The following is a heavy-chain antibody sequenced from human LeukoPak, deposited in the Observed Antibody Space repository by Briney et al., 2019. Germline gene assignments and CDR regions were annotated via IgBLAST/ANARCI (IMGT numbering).Heavy chain of an antibody. Sequence: GGSLRLSCAASGFTVSSNYMSWVRQAPGKGLEWVSVIYSGGSTYYADSVKGRFTISRDNSKNTLYLQMNSLRAEDTAVYYCAVHQYYYDSSGYKPYWGQGTLVTVSS. CDR2: IYSGGST. CDR3: AVHQYYYDSSGYKPY. V-gene: IGHV3-53*01. J-gene: IGHJ4*02. D-gene: IGHD3-22*01. CDR1: GFTVSSNY.